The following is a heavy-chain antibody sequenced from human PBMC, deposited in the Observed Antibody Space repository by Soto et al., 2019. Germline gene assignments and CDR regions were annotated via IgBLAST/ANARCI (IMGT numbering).Heavy chain of an antibody. V-gene: IGHV4-4*07. Sequence: SDTLSLTSTVSGGSITTYYWSWIRQSAGKGLEWIGLLSTRGSTNYTPSLTSRVTMSLETSNNHFSLRLSSVTAADTVISYCATSLGGFGDFWGQGTLVTVAS. CDR2: LSTRGST. CDR3: ATSLGGFGDF. J-gene: IGHJ4*02. D-gene: IGHD3-16*01. CDR1: GGSITTYY.